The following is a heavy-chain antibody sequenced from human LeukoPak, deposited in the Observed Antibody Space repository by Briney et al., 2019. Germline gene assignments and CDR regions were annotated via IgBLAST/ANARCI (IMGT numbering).Heavy chain of an antibody. CDR3: TRVAGRQPY. Sequence: GASVKVSCKACGDSFTYCYLHCARPAPGQGLEWMGWISTNSGGTDYAQKFQGRVTMTRDTSISTAYMELSRLTSDDTAVYYCTRVAGRQPYCGQGTLVNVSP. D-gene: IGHD1-1*01. J-gene: IGHJ4*02. CDR2: ISTNSGGT. CDR1: GDSFTYCY. V-gene: IGHV1-2*02.